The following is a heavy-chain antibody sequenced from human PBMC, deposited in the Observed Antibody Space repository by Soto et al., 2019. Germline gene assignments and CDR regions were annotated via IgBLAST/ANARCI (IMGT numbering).Heavy chain of an antibody. J-gene: IGHJ4*02. CDR1: GYTFTSYD. CDR2: MNPNSGNT. CDR3: ARGDYYESSGYFFY. Sequence: ASVNVSCKASGYTFTSYDINWVRQATGQGLEWMGWMNPNSGNTGYAQKFQVRVTMTRNTSISTAYMELGSLRSEDTAVYYCARGDYYESSGYFFYWGQGTLVTVSS. V-gene: IGHV1-8*01. D-gene: IGHD3-22*01.